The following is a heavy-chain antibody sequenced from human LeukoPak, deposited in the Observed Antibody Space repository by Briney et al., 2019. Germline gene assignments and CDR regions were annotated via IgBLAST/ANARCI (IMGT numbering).Heavy chain of an antibody. V-gene: IGHV4-30-4*08. J-gene: IGHJ4*02. CDR1: GGSISSGDYY. CDR3: AGLGRGSYCFDY. Sequence: AQTLSLTCTVSGGSISSGDYYWSWIRQPPGKCLEWIGYIYYSGSTYYNPSLKSRVTISVDTSKNQFSLKLSSVTAADTAVYYCAGLGRGSYCFDYWGQGTLVTVSS. D-gene: IGHD1-26*01. CDR2: IYYSGST.